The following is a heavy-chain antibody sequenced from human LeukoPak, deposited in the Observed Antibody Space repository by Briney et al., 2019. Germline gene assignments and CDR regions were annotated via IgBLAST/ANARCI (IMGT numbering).Heavy chain of an antibody. CDR1: GASISSSNW. J-gene: IGHJ4*02. V-gene: IGHV4-4*02. CDR3: ARGGVGATTAYFDY. D-gene: IGHD1-26*01. Sequence: SETLSLTCAVSGASISSSNWWSWVRQPPGKGLEWIGEIYHSGNTNYNPSLKSRVTVSVDKSKNQFSLNLSPVTAADTAIYYCARGGVGATTAYFDYWGQGTLVTVSS. CDR2: IYHSGNT.